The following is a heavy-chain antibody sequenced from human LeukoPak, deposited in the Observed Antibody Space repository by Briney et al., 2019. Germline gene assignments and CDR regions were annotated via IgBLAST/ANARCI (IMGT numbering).Heavy chain of an antibody. V-gene: IGHV3-21*01. CDR2: ISSSSSYI. CDR1: GFTFSSYS. D-gene: IGHD1-26*01. CDR3: ARDEVGATTEFDY. J-gene: IGHJ4*02. Sequence: GGSLRLSCAASGFTFSSYSMNWVRQAPGKGLEGVSSISSSSSYIYYADSVKGRFTISRDNAKNSLYLQMNSLRAEDTAVYYCARDEVGATTEFDYWGQGTLVTVSS.